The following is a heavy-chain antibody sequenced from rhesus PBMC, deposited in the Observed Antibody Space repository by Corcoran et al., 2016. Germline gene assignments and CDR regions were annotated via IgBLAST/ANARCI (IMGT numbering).Heavy chain of an antibody. J-gene: IGHJ4*01. CDR2: IYGRCGST. CDR3: ASGSHCSGGVCYRY. V-gene: IGHV4-169*02. D-gene: IGHD2-39*02. CDR1: GGSISSSY. Sequence: QLQLQESGPGLVKPSETLSVTCAVSGGSISSSYWSWIRQAPGKGLEWIGYIYGRCGSTNYTPSLRSRVTLAVDTSKNQLLLRLSSVTAADTAVYYCASGSHCSGGVCYRYWGQGVLVTVSS.